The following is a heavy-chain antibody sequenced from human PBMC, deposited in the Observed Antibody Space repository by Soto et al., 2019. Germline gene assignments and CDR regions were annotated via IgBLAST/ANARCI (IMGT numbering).Heavy chain of an antibody. V-gene: IGHV3-23*01. D-gene: IGHD6-6*01. J-gene: IGHJ5*02. CDR3: AKDKHSNSLNWFDP. Sequence: EVQLLESGGRLLQPGGSLRLSCAASGFTFSSYAMSWVRQAPGKGLEWVSGISGNGGSTYYADSVKGRFTISRDNSKNTLYLQMNSLRAEDTAVYYCAKDKHSNSLNWFDPWGQGTLVAVSS. CDR2: ISGNGGST. CDR1: GFTFSSYA.